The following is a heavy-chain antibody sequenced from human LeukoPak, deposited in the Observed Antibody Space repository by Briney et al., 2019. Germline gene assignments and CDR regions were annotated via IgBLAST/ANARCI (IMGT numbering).Heavy chain of an antibody. CDR1: GYTFTSYD. CDR3: ARVFEAARLRREYMDV. D-gene: IGHD6-6*01. CDR2: MNPNSGNT. J-gene: IGHJ6*03. Sequence: ASVKVSCKASGYTFTSYDINWVRQAPGQGLEWMGWMNPNSGNTGYAQKFQGRVTITRNTSISTAYMELSSLRSEDTAVYYCARVFEAARLRREYMDVWGKGTTVTVSS. V-gene: IGHV1-8*03.